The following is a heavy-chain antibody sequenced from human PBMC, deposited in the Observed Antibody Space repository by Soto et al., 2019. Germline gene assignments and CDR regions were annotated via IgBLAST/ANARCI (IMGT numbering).Heavy chain of an antibody. CDR3: ARGAVTGTSLFDY. Sequence: QPGGSLRLSCAVSGFTLTTYNMNWGRQAPGKGMEWMSFINKNGFTIYYADSVKGRFTISRDYAKNSLYLQMDSLRHEDTAVYYCARGAVTGTSLFDYWGLGTLVTVSS. CDR1: GFTLTTYN. D-gene: IGHD6-19*01. J-gene: IGHJ4*02. CDR2: INKNGFTI. V-gene: IGHV3-48*02.